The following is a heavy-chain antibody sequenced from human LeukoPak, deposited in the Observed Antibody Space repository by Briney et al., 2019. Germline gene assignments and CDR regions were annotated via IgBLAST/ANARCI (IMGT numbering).Heavy chain of an antibody. CDR3: ARHAVAASLTGYYWHWFDP. V-gene: IGHV4-4*07. D-gene: IGHD3-9*01. CDR2: IYTSGST. J-gene: IGHJ5*02. Sequence: SETLSLTCTVSGGSISSYYWSWIRQPAGKGLEWIGRIYTSGSTNYNPSLKSRVTMSVDTSKNQFSLKLSSVTAADTAVYYCARHAVAASLTGYYWHWFDPWGQGTLVTVSS. CDR1: GGSISSYY.